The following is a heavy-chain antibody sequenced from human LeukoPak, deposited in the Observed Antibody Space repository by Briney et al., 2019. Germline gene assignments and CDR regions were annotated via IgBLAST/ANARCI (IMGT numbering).Heavy chain of an antibody. Sequence: GGSLRLSCAASGVTVGNNYMNWVRQAPGKGLEWVSLIYSGGSTHYADSVKGRFTISRDNSKNTRYLQMNSLRVDDTAVYYCARDPPAVAANTYGWGQGTLVTVSS. CDR2: IYSGGST. D-gene: IGHD6-6*01. CDR1: GVTVGNNY. J-gene: IGHJ4*02. CDR3: ARDPPAVAANTYG. V-gene: IGHV3-66*01.